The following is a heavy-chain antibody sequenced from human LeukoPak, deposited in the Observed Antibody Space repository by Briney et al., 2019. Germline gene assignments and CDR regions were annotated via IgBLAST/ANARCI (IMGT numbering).Heavy chain of an antibody. J-gene: IGHJ4*02. V-gene: IGHV3-53*01. CDR1: GFTFSSYS. CDR3: ARVRPAQQWLGTFDY. Sequence: PGGSLRLSCAASGFTFSSYSMNWVRQAPGKGLEWVSVLYSGGDTYYADAVKGRFTISRDNLKNRLHLQMNSLRVEDTAVYYCARVRPAQQWLGTFDYWGQGTLVTVSS. D-gene: IGHD6-19*01. CDR2: LYSGGDT.